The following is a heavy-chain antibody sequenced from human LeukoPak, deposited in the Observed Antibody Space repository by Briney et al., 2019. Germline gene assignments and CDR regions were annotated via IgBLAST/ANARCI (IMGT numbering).Heavy chain of an antibody. CDR3: ARGGSGGTVGYFDY. V-gene: IGHV1-3*01. Sequence: ASVKVSCKASGYIFTNYAIRWVRQAPGQRLEWMGWINADTGNTKYSQKVQGRVTITRDTSASTAYMEPSSLRSEDTAVYYCARGGSGGTVGYFDYWDQGTLVTVSS. CDR1: GYIFTNYA. J-gene: IGHJ4*02. CDR2: INADTGNT. D-gene: IGHD3-10*01.